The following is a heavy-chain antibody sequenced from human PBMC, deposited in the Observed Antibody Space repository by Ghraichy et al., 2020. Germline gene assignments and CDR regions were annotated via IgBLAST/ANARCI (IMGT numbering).Heavy chain of an antibody. V-gene: IGHV3-15*01. CDR1: GFTFSNAW. CDR3: TTEYSRGTYYFDY. CDR2: IRSKSDGGTT. D-gene: IGHD5-18*01. J-gene: IGHJ4*02. Sequence: GSLRLSCAAPGFTFSNAWMSWVRQAPGKGLEWVGRIRSKSDGGTTDYAAPVIGRFIISRDDSENTLYLLMNSLKIEDTAVYYCTTEYSRGTYYFDYWGQGTLVTVSS.